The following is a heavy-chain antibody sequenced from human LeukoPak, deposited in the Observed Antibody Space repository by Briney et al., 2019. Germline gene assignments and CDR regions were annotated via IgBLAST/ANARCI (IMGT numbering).Heavy chain of an antibody. J-gene: IGHJ4*02. CDR1: GGTFSSYA. V-gene: IGHV1-2*02. D-gene: IGHD6-6*01. CDR2: INPNSGGT. CDR3: ARYSSSGFDY. Sequence: ASVKVSCKASGGTFSSYAISWVRQAPGQGLEWMGWINPNSGGTNYAQKFQGRVTMTRDTSISTAYMELSRLRSDDTAVYYCARYSSSGFDYWGQGTLVTVSS.